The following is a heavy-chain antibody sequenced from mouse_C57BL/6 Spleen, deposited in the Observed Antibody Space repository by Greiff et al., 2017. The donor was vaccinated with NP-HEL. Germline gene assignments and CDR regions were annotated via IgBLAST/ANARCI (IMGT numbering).Heavy chain of an antibody. CDR3: ARGELGRDWYFEV. J-gene: IGHJ1*03. CDR1: GYTFTSYW. CDR2: IYPGSGST. D-gene: IGHD4-1*01. Sequence: VQLQQSGAELVKPGASVKMSCKASGYTFTSYWITWVKQRPGQGLEWIGDIYPGSGSTNYNEKFKSKATLTVATSSSTAYMQLSSLTSEDSAVYYCARGELGRDWYFEVWGTGTTVTVSS. V-gene: IGHV1-55*01.